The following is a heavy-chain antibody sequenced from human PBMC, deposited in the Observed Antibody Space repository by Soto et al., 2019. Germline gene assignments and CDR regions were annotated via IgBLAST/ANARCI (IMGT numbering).Heavy chain of an antibody. D-gene: IGHD6-19*01. V-gene: IGHV3-7*01. Sequence: GGSLRLSCAASGFTFSSYWMSWVRQAPGKVLEWVATIKQDAIDKYYVDSVKGRFTISRDNAKNSLHLQMNSLRAEDTAVYYCARTSSGWHIDYWGQGTLVTVSS. CDR1: GFTFSSYW. J-gene: IGHJ4*02. CDR3: ARTSSGWHIDY. CDR2: IKQDAIDK.